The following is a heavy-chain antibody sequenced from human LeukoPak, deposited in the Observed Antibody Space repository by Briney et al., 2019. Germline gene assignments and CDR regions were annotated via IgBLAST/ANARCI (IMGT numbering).Heavy chain of an antibody. CDR2: INHSGST. J-gene: IGHJ5*02. CDR3: ARGLTYCSSGSCYFNWFDP. CDR1: GGSFSGYY. Sequence: SETLSLTCAVYGGSFSGYYWSWIRQPPGKGLEWIGEINHSGSTNYNPSLKSRVTISVDTSKNQFSLKLSSVTAADTAVYYCARGLTYCSSGSCYFNWFDPWGQGTLVTVSS. D-gene: IGHD2-15*01. V-gene: IGHV4-34*01.